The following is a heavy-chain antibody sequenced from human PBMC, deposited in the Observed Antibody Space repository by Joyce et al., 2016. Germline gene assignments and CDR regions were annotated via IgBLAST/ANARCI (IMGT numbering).Heavy chain of an antibody. D-gene: IGHD4-23*01. CDR2: IKRDGSST. J-gene: IGHJ4*02. V-gene: IGHV3-74*03. CDR3: ARLRRWSGPSDC. CDR1: GFTFSIYW. Sequence: EVQLVESGGGLVQPGGTLRLSCAASGFTFSIYWMYWVRKAPGKGLVWGSRIKRDGSSTTYADSVKGRFTISRDNAKNTLYLQMNSLRAEDTAVYYCARLRRWSGPSDCWGQGTLVTVSS.